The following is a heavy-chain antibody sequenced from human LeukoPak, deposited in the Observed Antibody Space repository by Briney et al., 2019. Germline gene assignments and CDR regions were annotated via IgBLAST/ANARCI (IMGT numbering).Heavy chain of an antibody. D-gene: IGHD5-18*01. J-gene: IGHJ4*02. V-gene: IGHV1-2*02. CDR2: INPNSGGT. CDR3: VRDVLLDGYSYGMG. Sequence: GASVEVSCKASEYTFTGYYMHWVRQAPGQGLEWMGGINPNSGGTNYAQKFQGRVTMTRDTSISTAYMELSRLRSDDTAVYYCVRDVLLDGYSYGMGWGQGTLVTVSS. CDR1: EYTFTGYY.